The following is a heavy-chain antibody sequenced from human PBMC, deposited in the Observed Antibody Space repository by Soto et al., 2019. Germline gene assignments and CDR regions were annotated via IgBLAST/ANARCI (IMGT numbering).Heavy chain of an antibody. J-gene: IGHJ6*02. V-gene: IGHV3-53*01. CDR1: GFTVSSNY. CDR2: IYSGGST. D-gene: IGHD5-18*01. CDR3: ESTWIPDPLYYYGMDV. Sequence: PGGSLRLSCAASGFTVSSNYMSWVRQAPGKGLEWVSVIYSGGSTYYADSVKGRFTISRDNSKNTLYLQMNSLRAEDTAVYYCESTWIPDPLYYYGMDVWGQGTTVTVSS.